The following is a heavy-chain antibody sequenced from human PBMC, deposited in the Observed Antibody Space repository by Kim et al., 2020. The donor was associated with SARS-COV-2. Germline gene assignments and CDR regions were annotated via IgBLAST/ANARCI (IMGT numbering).Heavy chain of an antibody. CDR3: ARDPNYDFWSGIVDY. Sequence: SETLSLTCAVSGGSISSSNWWSWVRQPPGKGLEWIGEIYHSGSTNYNPSLKSRVTISVDKSKNQFSLKLSSVTAADTAVYYCARDPNYDFWSGIVDYWGQGTLVTVSS. CDR2: IYHSGST. CDR1: GGSISSSNW. V-gene: IGHV4-4*02. D-gene: IGHD3-3*01. J-gene: IGHJ4*02.